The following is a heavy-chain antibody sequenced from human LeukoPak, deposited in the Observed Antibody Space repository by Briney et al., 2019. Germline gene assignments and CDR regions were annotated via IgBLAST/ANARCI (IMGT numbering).Heavy chain of an antibody. J-gene: IGHJ4*02. D-gene: IGHD6-6*01. CDR2: INHSGST. Sequence: GSLRLSCAASGFTFSSYEMNWVRQPPGKGLEWIGEINHSGSTNYNPSLKSRVTISVGTSKNQFSLKLSSVTAADTAVYYCARGRGSSTSWRRLYYFDYWGQGTLVTVSS. CDR3: ARGRGSSTSWRRLYYFDY. CDR1: GFTFSSYE. V-gene: IGHV4-34*01.